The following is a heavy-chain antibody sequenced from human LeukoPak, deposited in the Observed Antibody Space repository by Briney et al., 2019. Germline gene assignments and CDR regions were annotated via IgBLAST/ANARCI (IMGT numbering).Heavy chain of an antibody. CDR2: IYYSGST. D-gene: IGHD6-19*01. CDR1: GGSISSGDYY. CDR3: ARTPGPHRPGIAVAGKKRYYYYYMDV. Sequence: SQTLSLTCTVSGGSISSGDYYWSWIRQPPGKGLEWIGYIYYSGSTYYNPSLKSRVTISVDTSKNQFSLKLSSVTAADTAVYYCARTPGPHRPGIAVAGKKRYYYYYMDVWGKGTTVTVSS. J-gene: IGHJ6*03. V-gene: IGHV4-30-4*08.